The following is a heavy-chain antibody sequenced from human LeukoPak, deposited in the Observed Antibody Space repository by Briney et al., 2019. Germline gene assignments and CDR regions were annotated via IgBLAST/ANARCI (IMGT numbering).Heavy chain of an antibody. CDR3: ARAHYYDSSGLDF. Sequence: GGSLRLSCAASGFTFSSYWMHWVRQAPGKGLEWVSYISSSGSTIYYADSLKGRFTISRDNAKNSLYLQMNSLRAEDTAVYYCARAHYYDSSGLDFWGQGTLVTVSS. D-gene: IGHD3-22*01. J-gene: IGHJ4*02. CDR2: ISSSGSTI. CDR1: GFTFSSYW. V-gene: IGHV3-48*04.